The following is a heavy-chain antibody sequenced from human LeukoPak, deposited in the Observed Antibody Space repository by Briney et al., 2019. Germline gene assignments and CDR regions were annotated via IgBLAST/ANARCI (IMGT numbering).Heavy chain of an antibody. D-gene: IGHD5-12*01. J-gene: IGHJ4*02. CDR2: LYPHDSET. Sequence: PGESLKISCQGSGYNFISNWIGWVRQTPGKGLEFLGILYPHDSETIYSPSFQGQVTVSADKSISTAYLQWNSLKASDTDMYYCARVDRRGYSDYTAILPDYWGQGTLVTVSS. CDR3: ARVDRRGYSDYTAILPDY. V-gene: IGHV5-51*01. CDR1: GYNFISNW.